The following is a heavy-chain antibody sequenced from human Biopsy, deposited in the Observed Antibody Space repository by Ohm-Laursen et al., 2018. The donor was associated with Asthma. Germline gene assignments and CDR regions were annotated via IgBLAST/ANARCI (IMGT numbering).Heavy chain of an antibody. D-gene: IGHD5-18*01. CDR1: GGSTSSGY. V-gene: IGHV4-59*01. CDR3: ARGQGRGIQLWSLDP. Sequence: SETLSLTCTVSGGSTSSGYWSWLRQSPGKGLEWIGYIHNSGNTNYNPSLKGRVTISLDTSKNHFSLRLSFVTAADTAVYFCARGQGRGIQLWSLDPWGQGILVTVSS. J-gene: IGHJ5*02. CDR2: IHNSGNT.